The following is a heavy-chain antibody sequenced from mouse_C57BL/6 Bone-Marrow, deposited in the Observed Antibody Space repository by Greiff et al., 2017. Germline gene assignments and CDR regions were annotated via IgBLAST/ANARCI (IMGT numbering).Heavy chain of an antibody. V-gene: IGHV1-59*01. J-gene: IGHJ3*01. D-gene: IGHD1-1*01. CDR2: IDPSDSYT. Sequence: QVQLQQPGAELVRPGTSVKLSCKASGYTFTSYWMHWVKQRPGQGLEWIGVIDPSDSYTNYNQKFKGNATLTVDTSSSTAYMQLSSLTSEDSAVYDWAVYGSSYDWLAYWGQGTLGTVSA. CDR1: GYTFTSYW. CDR3: AVYGSSYDWLAY.